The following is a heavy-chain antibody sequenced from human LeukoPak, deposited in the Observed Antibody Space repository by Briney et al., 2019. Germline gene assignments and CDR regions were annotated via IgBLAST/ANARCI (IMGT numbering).Heavy chain of an antibody. V-gene: IGHV1-18*01. J-gene: IGHJ4*02. D-gene: IGHD3-22*01. Sequence: GASVKVSCKASGYILTSYGISWVRQAPGQGLECMGWISAFNGNTTYVQKLQGRATMTTDTSTSTAYMELRSLRSDDTAVYYCASNVRYYYDSSDYYPFDYWGQETLVTVSS. CDR3: ASNVRYYYDSSDYYPFDY. CDR1: GYILTSYG. CDR2: ISAFNGNT.